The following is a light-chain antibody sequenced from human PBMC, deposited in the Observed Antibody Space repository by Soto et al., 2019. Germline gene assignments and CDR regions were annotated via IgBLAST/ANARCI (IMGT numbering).Light chain of an antibody. CDR3: QVWDSSSDLVI. CDR1: NIGSKS. V-gene: IGLV3-21*02. CDR2: DDS. J-gene: IGLJ2*01. Sequence: SYELTQPPSVSVAPGQTARISCGGNNIGSKSLHWYQQKSGQAPVLVVHDDSYRPAGIPERVSGSNSGNTATLTISRVEAGDEADYYCQVWDSSSDLVIFGGGTQLTVL.